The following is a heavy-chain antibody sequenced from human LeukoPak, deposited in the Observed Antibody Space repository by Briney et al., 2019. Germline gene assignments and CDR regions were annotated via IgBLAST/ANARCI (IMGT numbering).Heavy chain of an antibody. Sequence: SETLSLTCTVSGGSIISDTYYWSWIRQPAGKGLEWIGRIYNSGSTNYNPSLKSRVTISLDAPKNQFSLSLSSVTAADTAVYYCASLFTFGGVTDYWGQGILVTVSS. V-gene: IGHV4-61*02. CDR2: IYNSGST. CDR1: GGSIISDTYY. CDR3: ASLFTFGGVTDY. D-gene: IGHD3-16*01. J-gene: IGHJ4*02.